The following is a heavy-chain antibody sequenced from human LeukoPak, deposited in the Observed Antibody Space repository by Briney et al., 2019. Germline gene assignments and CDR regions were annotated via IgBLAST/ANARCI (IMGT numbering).Heavy chain of an antibody. CDR1: GGSISSYY. D-gene: IGHD4-17*01. J-gene: IGHJ3*02. V-gene: IGHV4-59*01. Sequence: PSETLSLTCTVSGGSISSYYWSWIRQPPGKGLGWIGYIYYSGSTNYNPSLKSRVTISVDTSKNQFSLKLSSVTAADTAVYYCAREDSDDYGDAFDIWGQGTMVTVSS. CDR3: AREDSDDYGDAFDI. CDR2: IYYSGST.